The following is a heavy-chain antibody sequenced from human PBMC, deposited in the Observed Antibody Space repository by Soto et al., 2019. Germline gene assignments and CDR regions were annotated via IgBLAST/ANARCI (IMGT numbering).Heavy chain of an antibody. D-gene: IGHD3-9*01. V-gene: IGHV4-34*01. CDR1: GGSFSGYY. CDR2: INHSGST. Sequence: SETLSLTCAVYGGSFSGYYWSRIRQPPGKGLEWIGEINHSGSTNYNPSLKSRVTISVDTSKNQFSLKLSSVTAADTAVYYCAREGPLRYFDWTPARGWFDPWGQGTLVTVSS. J-gene: IGHJ5*02. CDR3: AREGPLRYFDWTPARGWFDP.